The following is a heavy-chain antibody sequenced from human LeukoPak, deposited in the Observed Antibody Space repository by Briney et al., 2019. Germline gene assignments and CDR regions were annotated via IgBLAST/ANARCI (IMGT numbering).Heavy chain of an antibody. CDR3: ARSSGYSRAFDI. CDR1: GGSISSQY. D-gene: IGHD5-12*01. V-gene: IGHV4-59*08. J-gene: IGHJ3*02. CDR2: IYYSGST. Sequence: SETLSLTCTVSGGSISSQYWSWIRQPPGKGLEWIGYIYYSGSTNYNPSLKSRVTISVDTSKNQFSLKLSSVTAADTAVYYCARSSGYSRAFDIWGQGTMVTVSS.